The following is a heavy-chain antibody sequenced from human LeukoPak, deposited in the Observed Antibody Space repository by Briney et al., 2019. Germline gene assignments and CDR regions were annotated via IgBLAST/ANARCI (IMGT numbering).Heavy chain of an antibody. D-gene: IGHD2-2*01. CDR2: FDPEDGET. CDR1: GYTLTELS. J-gene: IGHJ6*03. V-gene: IGHV1-24*01. CDR3: ALNAYCSSNSCWGNYYYYHMDF. Sequence: ASVKVSCKVSGYTLTELSMHWVRQAPGKGLEWMGGFDPEDGETFYAQKFQGRVTLTEDTSTDTAYMELSSLSSADTAMYYCALNAYCSSNSCWGNYYYYHMDFWGKGTTVTVSS.